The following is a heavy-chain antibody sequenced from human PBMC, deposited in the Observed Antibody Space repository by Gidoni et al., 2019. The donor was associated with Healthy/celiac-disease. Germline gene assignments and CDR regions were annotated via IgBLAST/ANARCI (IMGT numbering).Heavy chain of an antibody. J-gene: IGHJ4*02. CDR2: IIPIFGTA. D-gene: IGHD3-10*01. CDR3: ARGVRGGSGSYYPDY. V-gene: IGHV1-69*06. Sequence: QVQLVQSGAEVKKPGSSVKVSCKASGGTFSSYAISWVRQAPGKGLEWMGGIIPIFGTANYAQKFQGRVTITADKSTSTAYMELSSLRSEDTAVYYWARGVRGGSGSYYPDYWGQGTLVTVSS. CDR1: GGTFSSYA.